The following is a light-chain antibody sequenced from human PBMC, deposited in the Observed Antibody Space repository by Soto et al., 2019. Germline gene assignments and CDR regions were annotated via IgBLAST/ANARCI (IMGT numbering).Light chain of an antibody. CDR3: AAWDDSLSALYV. Sequence: QSVLTQPPSASGTPGQRVTISCSGSSSNIGSNYVYWYPQLPGTAPKLLIYRNNQRPSGVPDRFSGSKSGTSASLAISGLRSEDEADYYCAAWDDSLSALYVFGTGTKVTVL. V-gene: IGLV1-47*01. CDR1: SSNIGSNY. J-gene: IGLJ1*01. CDR2: RNN.